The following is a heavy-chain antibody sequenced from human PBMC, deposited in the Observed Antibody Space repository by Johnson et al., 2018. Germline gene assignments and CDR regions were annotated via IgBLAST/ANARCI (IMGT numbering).Heavy chain of an antibody. V-gene: IGHV3-9*01. Sequence: VQLQESGGGLVQPGRSXRLFCAASGFTFDDYAMHWVRQAPGKGLEWVSGISWNSASIGYADSVKGRFTISRDNAKNSLYLQMKRLRTVDTALYYCAKDKSMGCIERICYSWYYGMDVWGQGTTVTVSS. CDR3: AKDKSMGCIERICYSWYYGMDV. CDR2: ISWNSASI. CDR1: GFTFDDYA. D-gene: IGHD2-21*02. J-gene: IGHJ6*02.